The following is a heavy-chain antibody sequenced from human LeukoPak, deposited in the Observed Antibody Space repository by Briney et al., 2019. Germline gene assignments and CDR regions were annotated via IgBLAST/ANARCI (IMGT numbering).Heavy chain of an antibody. D-gene: IGHD6-13*01. V-gene: IGHV4-30-2*01. CDR1: GGPISSGGYY. CDR2: IYHSGST. Sequence: SETLSLTCTVSGGPISSGGYYWSWIRQPPGKGLEWIGYIYHSGSTYYNPSLKSRVTISVDRSKNQFSLKLSSVTAADTAVYYCARTIAAAGLISWWFDPWGQGTLVTVSS. J-gene: IGHJ5*02. CDR3: ARTIAAAGLISWWFDP.